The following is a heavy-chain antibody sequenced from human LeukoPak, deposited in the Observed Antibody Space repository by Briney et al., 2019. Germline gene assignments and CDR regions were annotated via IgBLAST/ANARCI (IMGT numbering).Heavy chain of an antibody. Sequence: GGYLRLSCAASGFSFSSYTMSWVRQAPGMGLEWVSAISGSSGGNTYYADSVKGRFTISRDNSKNTLYLQANSLRAEDTAVYYCAKGLGTSSWYYFDYWGQGTLVTVSS. CDR3: AKGLGTSSWYYFDY. J-gene: IGHJ4*02. CDR1: GFSFSSYT. D-gene: IGHD6-13*01. V-gene: IGHV3-23*01. CDR2: ISGSSGGNT.